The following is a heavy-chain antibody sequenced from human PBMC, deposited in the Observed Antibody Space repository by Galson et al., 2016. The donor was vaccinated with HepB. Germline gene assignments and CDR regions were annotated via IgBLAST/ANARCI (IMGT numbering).Heavy chain of an antibody. V-gene: IGHV1-69*13. Sequence: SVKVSCKASGGTFSSFAINWVRQAPGQGLEWMGGIIPMFGTPNYAQNFQGRVTITADESTNTAYMELSSLRSEDTAVFYCARAVWGTRTDDLYYYGMDIWGQGTTVIVSS. D-gene: IGHD7-27*01. CDR2: IIPMFGTP. J-gene: IGHJ6*02. CDR3: ARAVWGTRTDDLYYYGMDI. CDR1: GGTFSSFA.